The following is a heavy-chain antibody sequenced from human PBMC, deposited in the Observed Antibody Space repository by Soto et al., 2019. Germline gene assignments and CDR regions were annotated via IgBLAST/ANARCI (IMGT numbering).Heavy chain of an antibody. Sequence: QVQLVQSGAEVKKPGASVKVSCKASGYTFTNYGISWVRQAPGQGLEWMGWISAYNGNTNYAQKFQERVTMTTDTSTSTAYMELRSLRSDDTAVFYCAREAKVGTTSPGMDVWGQGTTVTVSS. J-gene: IGHJ6*02. CDR1: GYTFTNYG. V-gene: IGHV1-18*01. CDR3: AREAKVGTTSPGMDV. D-gene: IGHD1-26*01. CDR2: ISAYNGNT.